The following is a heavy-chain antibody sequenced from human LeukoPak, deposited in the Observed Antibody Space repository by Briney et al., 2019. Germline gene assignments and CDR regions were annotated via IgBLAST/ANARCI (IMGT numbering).Heavy chain of an antibody. CDR3: ARSNYYDSSGYFPTDY. Sequence: ASVKVSCKVSGYTLTELSMHWVRQAPGKGLEWMGGFDPEVGKTIYAQKFQGRVTMTEDTSTDTAYMELSSLRSEDTAVYYCARSNYYDSSGYFPTDYWGQGTLVTVSS. V-gene: IGHV1-24*01. CDR1: GYTLTELS. D-gene: IGHD3-22*01. J-gene: IGHJ4*02. CDR2: FDPEVGKT.